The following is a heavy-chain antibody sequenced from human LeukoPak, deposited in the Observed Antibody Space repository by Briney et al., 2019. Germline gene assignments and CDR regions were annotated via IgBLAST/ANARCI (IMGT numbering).Heavy chain of an antibody. V-gene: IGHV4-34*01. D-gene: IGHD6-13*01. CDR1: GGSFSGYY. CDR2: INHSGST. J-gene: IGHJ4*02. Sequence: SETLSLTCAVYGGSFSGYYWSWIRQPPGKGLEWIGEINHSGSTNYNPSLKSRVTISVDTSKNQFSLKLSSVTAADTAVYYCARVRRSSSWYGDYWGQGTLVTVSS. CDR3: ARVRRSSSWYGDY.